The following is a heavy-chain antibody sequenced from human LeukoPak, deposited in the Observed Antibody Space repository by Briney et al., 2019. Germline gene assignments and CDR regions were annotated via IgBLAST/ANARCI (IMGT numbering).Heavy chain of an antibody. J-gene: IGHJ4*02. Sequence: PSETLSLTCTVSGGSISSGDYYWSWIRQSPGEGLEWIGYIYYNGNTYYNPSLKSRVSISRDRSKSQFSLKLNSVTAADTAVYYCARVVYDVLTGYYVDYWGQGTLVTVPS. CDR2: IYYNGNT. V-gene: IGHV4-30-4*01. D-gene: IGHD3-9*01. CDR1: GGSISSGDYY. CDR3: ARVVYDVLTGYYVDY.